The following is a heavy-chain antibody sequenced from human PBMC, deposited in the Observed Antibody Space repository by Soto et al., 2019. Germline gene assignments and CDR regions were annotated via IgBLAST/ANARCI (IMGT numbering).Heavy chain of an antibody. CDR1: GGSISSGDDY. Sequence: SETLSLTCTVSGGSISSGDDYWSWIRQPPGKGLEWIGYIYYSGNTYYNPSLKSRVMISVDTSKNQFSLNLSSVTAADTAVYYCASGYYDILTGRDTKYYFDYWGQGALVTVSS. V-gene: IGHV4-30-4*01. CDR2: IYYSGNT. D-gene: IGHD3-9*01. CDR3: ASGYYDILTGRDTKYYFDY. J-gene: IGHJ4*02.